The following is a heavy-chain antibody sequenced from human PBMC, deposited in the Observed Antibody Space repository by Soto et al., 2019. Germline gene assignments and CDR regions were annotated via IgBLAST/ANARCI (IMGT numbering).Heavy chain of an antibody. CDR3: ARDKAIFGVVIDYYYGMDV. Sequence: GGSLRLSCAASGFTFSSYSMNWVRQAPGKGLEWASYISSSSSTIYYADSVKGRFTISRDNAKNSLYLQMNSLRDEDTAVYYCARDKAIFGVVIDYYYGMDVWGQGTTVTVSS. CDR2: ISSSSSTI. J-gene: IGHJ6*02. V-gene: IGHV3-48*02. CDR1: GFTFSSYS. D-gene: IGHD3-3*01.